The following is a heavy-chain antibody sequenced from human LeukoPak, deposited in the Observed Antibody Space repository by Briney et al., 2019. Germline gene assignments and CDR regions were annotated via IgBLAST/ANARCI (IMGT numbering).Heavy chain of an antibody. CDR1: GYSISSGYY. CDR3: AIVGGSRTDFDY. Sequence: SETLSLTCTVSGYSISSGYYWGWIRQPPGKGLEWIGSIYHSGSTYYSPSLKSRVTISVDTSKNQFCRNLTSVTAADTAVDYCAIVGGSRTDFDYWGQGTLVTVSS. V-gene: IGHV4-38-2*02. D-gene: IGHD3-10*01. J-gene: IGHJ4*02. CDR2: IYHSGST.